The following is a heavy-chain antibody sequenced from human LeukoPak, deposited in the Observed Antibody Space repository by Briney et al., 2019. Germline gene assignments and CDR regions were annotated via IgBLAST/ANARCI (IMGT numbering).Heavy chain of an antibody. CDR3: ARLGARQMLEY. V-gene: IGHV3-7*01. CDR1: EFTFSSYW. CDR2: IKQDGGQI. Sequence: GSLRLSCAASEFTFSSYWMSWVRQAPGKGLEWVANIKQDGGQIYYLESVKGRFTVSRDNAKNSLYLQMNSLGAEDTAVYYCARLGARQMLEYWGQGTLVTVSS. J-gene: IGHJ4*02. D-gene: IGHD4-17*01.